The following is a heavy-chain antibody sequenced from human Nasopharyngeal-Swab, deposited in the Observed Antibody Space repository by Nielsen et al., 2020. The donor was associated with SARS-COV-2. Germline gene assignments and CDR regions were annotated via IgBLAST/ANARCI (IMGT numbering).Heavy chain of an antibody. CDR3: AKDHFIQLWLRHPYYFDY. CDR2: ISGSGGST. V-gene: IGHV3-23*01. CDR1: GFTFSSYA. D-gene: IGHD5-18*01. J-gene: IGHJ4*02. Sequence: GGSLRLSCAASGFTFSSYAMSWVRQAPGKGLEWVSAISGSGGSTYYADSVKGRFTISRDNSKNTLYLQMNSLRAEDTAVYYCAKDHFIQLWLRHPYYFDYWGQGTLVTVSS.